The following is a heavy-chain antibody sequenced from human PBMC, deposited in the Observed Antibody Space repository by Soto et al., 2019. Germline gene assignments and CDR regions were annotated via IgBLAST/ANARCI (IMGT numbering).Heavy chain of an antibody. CDR3: ASTGSSGYYYFLGY. D-gene: IGHD3-22*01. CDR2: IYYSGST. J-gene: IGHJ4*02. V-gene: IGHV4-31*03. CDR1: GGSISSGGYY. Sequence: QVQLQESGPGLVKPSQTLSLTCTVSGGSISSGGYYWSWIRQHPGKGLEWIGYIYYSGSTYYNPSLKSRVTLSVDTSKNQFSLKLSSVTAADTAVYYWASTGSSGYYYFLGYWGQGTLVTVSS.